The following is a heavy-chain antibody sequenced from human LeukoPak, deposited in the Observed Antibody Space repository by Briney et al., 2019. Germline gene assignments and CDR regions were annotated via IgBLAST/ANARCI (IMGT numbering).Heavy chain of an antibody. Sequence: SETLSLTCTVSGGSISSSSYYWGWIRQPPGKGLEWIGSIYYSGSTYYNPSLKSRVTISVDTSKNQFSLELSSVTAADTAVYYCARVGGDYVPFDYWGQGTLVTVSS. CDR1: GGSISSSSYY. CDR3: ARVGGDYVPFDY. V-gene: IGHV4-39*07. J-gene: IGHJ4*02. CDR2: IYYSGST. D-gene: IGHD4-17*01.